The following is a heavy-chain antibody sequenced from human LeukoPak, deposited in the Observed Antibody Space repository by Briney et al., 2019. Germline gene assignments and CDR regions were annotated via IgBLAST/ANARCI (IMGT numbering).Heavy chain of an antibody. CDR2: IWYDGSNK. CDR1: GFTFSDYG. Sequence: GGSLRLSCATSGFTFSDYGMHWVRQAPGKGLEWLAVIWYDGSNKYYADSVKGRFTISRDNSKNTLYLQMNSLRAEDTAVYYCARRMAAAGTGGGDYWGQGTLVTVSS. V-gene: IGHV3-33*01. CDR3: ARRMAAAGTGGGDY. D-gene: IGHD6-13*01. J-gene: IGHJ4*02.